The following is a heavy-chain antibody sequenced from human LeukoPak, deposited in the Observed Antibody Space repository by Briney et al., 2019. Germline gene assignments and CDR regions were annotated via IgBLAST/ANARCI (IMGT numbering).Heavy chain of an antibody. CDR2: INHSGST. CDR1: GGSFSGYY. Sequence: SETLSLTCAVYGGSFSGYYWSWIRQPPGKGLEWIGEINHSGSTNYNPSLKSRVTISVDTSKNQFSLKLSSVTAADTAVYYCAREYSYGGVPDYWGQGTLVTVSS. CDR3: AREYSYGGVPDY. D-gene: IGHD5-18*01. V-gene: IGHV4-34*01. J-gene: IGHJ4*02.